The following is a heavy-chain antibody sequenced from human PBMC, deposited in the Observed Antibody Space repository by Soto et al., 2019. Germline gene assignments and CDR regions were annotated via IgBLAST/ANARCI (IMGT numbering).Heavy chain of an antibody. Sequence: QLVESGGGLVQPGGSLKLSCTASGFTLSDFAMHWVRQASGKGLEWVGRIRDKGNNYATAYAPSVKGRFTISRDDSKNTAYLQMTSLKTEDTALYYCTGGEDYLGQGILVTVSS. V-gene: IGHV3-73*02. J-gene: IGHJ4*02. CDR1: GFTLSDFA. CDR3: TGGEDY. CDR2: IRDKGNNYAT. D-gene: IGHD3-16*01.